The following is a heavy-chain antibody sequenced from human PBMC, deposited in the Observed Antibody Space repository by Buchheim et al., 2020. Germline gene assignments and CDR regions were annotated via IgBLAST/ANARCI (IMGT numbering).Heavy chain of an antibody. J-gene: IGHJ3*02. CDR1: GFTFSSYG. CDR2: IWYDGSNK. V-gene: IGHV3-33*01. CDR3: ASLIAGGYDSPIDI. Sequence: QVQLVESGGGVVQPGRSLRLSCAASGFTFSSYGMHWVRQAPGKGLEWVAVIWYDGSNKYYADSVKGRFTISRDNSKHTLYLQMNSLRAEDTAVYYCASLIAGGYDSPIDIWGQGT. D-gene: IGHD5-12*01.